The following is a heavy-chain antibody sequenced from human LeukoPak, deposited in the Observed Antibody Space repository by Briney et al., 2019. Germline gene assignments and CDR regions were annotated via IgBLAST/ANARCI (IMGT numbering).Heavy chain of an antibody. CDR2: ISGSGGST. V-gene: IGHV3-23*01. J-gene: IGHJ4*02. D-gene: IGHD6-13*01. CDR3: AKDREAAANTYYFDY. CDR1: GFTFSSYA. Sequence: PGGSVRLSCAASGFTFSSYAMSWVRQAPGKGLEWVSGISGSGGSTYYADSVKGRFTMSRDNSKNTLHLQMNSLRAEDTAVYCCAKDREAAANTYYFDYWGQGTLVTRSS.